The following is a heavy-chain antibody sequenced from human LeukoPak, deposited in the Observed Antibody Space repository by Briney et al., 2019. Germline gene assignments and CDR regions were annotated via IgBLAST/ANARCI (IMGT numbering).Heavy chain of an antibody. D-gene: IGHD7-27*01. CDR3: ARAWGTKAPFDY. CDR2: ISRSNSYI. V-gene: IGHV3-21*01. J-gene: IGHJ4*02. Sequence: GGSLRLSCAASGFTFTTYNMNWVRQAPGKGLEWVSSISRSNSYIYYTDSVKGRFTVSRDNAKNSMYLQMNSLRAEDTAVYYCARAWGTKAPFDYWGQGTLVTVSS. CDR1: GFTFTTYN.